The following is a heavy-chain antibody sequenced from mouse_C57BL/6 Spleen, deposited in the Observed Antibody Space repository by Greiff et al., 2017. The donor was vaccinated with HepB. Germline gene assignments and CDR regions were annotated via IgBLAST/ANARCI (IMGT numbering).Heavy chain of an antibody. CDR3: ASGLRGDWYFDV. J-gene: IGHJ1*03. V-gene: IGHV1-69*01. CDR2: IDPSDSYT. CDR1: GYTFTSYW. Sequence: VQLKQPGAELVMPGASVKLSCKASGYTFTSYWMHWVKQRPGQGLEWIGEIDPSDSYTNYNQKFKGKSTLTVDKSSSTAYMQLSSLTSEDSAVYYCASGLRGDWYFDVWGTGTTVTVSS. D-gene: IGHD2-4*01.